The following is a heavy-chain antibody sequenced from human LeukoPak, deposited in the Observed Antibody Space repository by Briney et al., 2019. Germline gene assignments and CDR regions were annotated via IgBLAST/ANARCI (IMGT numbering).Heavy chain of an antibody. D-gene: IGHD1-26*01. CDR2: ISKSGGST. CDR1: GFPFWRFD. V-gene: IGHV3-23*01. CDR3: ALYCGGYRGFDY. Sequence: PGGSVTLLCTASGFPFWRFDVFGVRQAPGKGLEWVSGISKSGGSTYYADSVKGRFTISRDNPKHTLYLQMNSLRVEDSAVYYWALYCGGYRGFDYGGQGKLVTVSS. J-gene: IGHJ4*02.